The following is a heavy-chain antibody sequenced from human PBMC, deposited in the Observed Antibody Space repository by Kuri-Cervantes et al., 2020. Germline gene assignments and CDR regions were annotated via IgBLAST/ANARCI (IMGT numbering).Heavy chain of an antibody. CDR3: ARGEGLLPQRRGHYMDV. J-gene: IGHJ6*03. V-gene: IGHV4-34*01. CDR1: GGSFSGYY. D-gene: IGHD3-3*01. CDR2: INHSGST. Sequence: SETLSLTCAAYGGSFSGYYWSWIRQPPGKGLEWIGEINHSGSTNYNPSPKSRVTITVDTSKNQFSLKLSSVTAADTAVYYCARGEGLLPQRRGHYMDVWGKGTTVTVSS.